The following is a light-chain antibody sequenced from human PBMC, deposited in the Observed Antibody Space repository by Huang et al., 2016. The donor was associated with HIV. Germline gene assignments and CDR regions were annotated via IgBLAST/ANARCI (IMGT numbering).Light chain of an antibody. V-gene: IGKV4-1*01. J-gene: IGKJ4*01. CDR3: QQYYSTPLLT. Sequence: DIVMTQSPDSLAVSLGERATINCKSSQTVLYSSDNKNYLAGYQQKPGQPPKLLIYWASTRESGVPDRFSGSGSGTDFTLTINSLQSEDVAVYHCQQYYSTPLLTFGGGTKVEIK. CDR2: WAS. CDR1: QTVLYSSDNKNY.